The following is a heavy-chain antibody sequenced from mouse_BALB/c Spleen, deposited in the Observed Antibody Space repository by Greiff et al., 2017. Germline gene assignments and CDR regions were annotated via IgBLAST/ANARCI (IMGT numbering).Heavy chain of an antibody. Sequence: LQQPGSELVRPGASVKLSCKASGYTFTSYWMHWVKQRPGQGLEWIGNIYPGSGSTNYDEQFKSKATLTVDTSSSTAYMQLSSLTSEDSAVYYCTRPGYDGYFDYWGQGTTLTVSS. J-gene: IGHJ2*01. D-gene: IGHD2-2*01. CDR2: IYPGSGST. CDR3: TRPGYDGYFDY. CDR1: GYTFTSYW. V-gene: IGHV1S22*01.